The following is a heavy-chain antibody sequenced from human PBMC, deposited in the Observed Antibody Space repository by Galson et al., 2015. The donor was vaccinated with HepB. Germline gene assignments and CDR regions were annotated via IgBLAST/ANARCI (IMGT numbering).Heavy chain of an antibody. Sequence: SETLSLTCTVSGGSISRSSYYWSWIRQPPGKRLEWIGNIYYSGSTHYNPSLKSRVTISVDTSKNQFSLRLRSVTAADTAVYYCARDGDPGMGDYWGQGTLVTVSS. J-gene: IGHJ4*02. CDR1: GGSISRSSYY. D-gene: IGHD1-14*01. CDR3: ARDGDPGMGDY. V-gene: IGHV4-39*07. CDR2: IYYSGST.